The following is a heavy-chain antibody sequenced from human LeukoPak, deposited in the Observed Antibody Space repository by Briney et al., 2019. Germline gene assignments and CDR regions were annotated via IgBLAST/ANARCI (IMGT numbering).Heavy chain of an antibody. J-gene: IGHJ4*02. CDR3: ARDLGYGGNSAG. CDR1: GFTFSSYW. V-gene: IGHV3-74*01. D-gene: IGHD4-23*01. Sequence: GSLRPSCAASGFTFSSYWMHWVRQAPGKGLVWVSRINSDGGSTSYADSVKGRFTISRDNAKNTLNLQMNSLRAEDTAVYYCARDLGYGGNSAGWGQGTLVTVSS. CDR2: INSDGGST.